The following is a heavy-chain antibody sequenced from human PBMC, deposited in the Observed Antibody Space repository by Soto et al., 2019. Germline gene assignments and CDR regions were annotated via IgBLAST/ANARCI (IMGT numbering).Heavy chain of an antibody. V-gene: IGHV4-59*08. CDR2: MYYSGST. CDR1: GGSITGHY. J-gene: IGHJ6*03. D-gene: IGHD3-16*01. Sequence: QVQLQESGPGLVKPSETLSLSCSVSGGSITGHYWSWVRQTPGKGLEWIGCMYYSGSTNYNPSLKSRVTISADTSKNHFSLRLTSVTAADTAVYYCARGPYYDLIWNYYYMDVWGKGTTVTVSS. CDR3: ARGPYYDLIWNYYYMDV.